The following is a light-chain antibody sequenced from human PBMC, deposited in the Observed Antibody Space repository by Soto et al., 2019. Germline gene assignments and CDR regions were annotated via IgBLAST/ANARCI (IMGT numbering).Light chain of an antibody. Sequence: EIVMTQSPATLSVSPGERATLSCRASQSVSSNLAWYQQKPGQAPRLLIYGASTRATGIPARFSGSWSGTEFTLTISRMQSEDFAVYYCQQYNNWPPAWTFGQGTKVEIK. CDR3: QQYNNWPPAWT. J-gene: IGKJ1*01. V-gene: IGKV3-15*01. CDR2: GAS. CDR1: QSVSSN.